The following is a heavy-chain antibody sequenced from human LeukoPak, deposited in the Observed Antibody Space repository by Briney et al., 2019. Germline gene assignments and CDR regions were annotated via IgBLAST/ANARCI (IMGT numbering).Heavy chain of an antibody. CDR3: AKDRSLTLPTFERSGYYYY. Sequence: PGRSLRLSCAASGFTFDDYAMHWVRQAPGKGLEWVSGISWSSGSIGYADSVKGRFTISRDNAKNSLYLQMNSLRAEDTALYYCAKDRSLTLPTFERSGYYYYWGQGTLVTVSS. J-gene: IGHJ4*02. CDR1: GFTFDDYA. V-gene: IGHV3-9*01. CDR2: ISWSSGSI. D-gene: IGHD3-22*01.